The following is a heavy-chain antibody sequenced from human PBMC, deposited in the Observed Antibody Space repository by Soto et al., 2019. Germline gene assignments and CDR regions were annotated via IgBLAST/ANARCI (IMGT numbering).Heavy chain of an antibody. CDR1: GYTFTSYA. CDR2: INAGNGNT. V-gene: IGHV1-3*01. Sequence: GASVKVSCKASGYTFTSYAMHWVRQAPGQRLEWMGWINAGNGNTKYSQKFQGRVTITRDTSASTAYMELSSLRSEDTAVYYCARDLSITIFVSWFDPWGQGTLVTVSS. D-gene: IGHD3-3*01. CDR3: ARDLSITIFVSWFDP. J-gene: IGHJ5*02.